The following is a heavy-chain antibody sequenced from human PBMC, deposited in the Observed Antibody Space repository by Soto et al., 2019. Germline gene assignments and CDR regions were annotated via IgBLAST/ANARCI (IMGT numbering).Heavy chain of an antibody. Sequence: PSETLSLTCTVSGGSISSGDYYWSWIRQPPGKGLEWIGNIYYSGSTYYNPSLKSRVTISVDTSKNQFSLKLSSVTAAGTAVYYCASRKSSPYFDYWGQGTLVTVSS. CDR3: ASRKSSPYFDY. J-gene: IGHJ4*02. CDR1: GGSISSGDYY. CDR2: IYYSGST. D-gene: IGHD3-10*01. V-gene: IGHV4-30-4*01.